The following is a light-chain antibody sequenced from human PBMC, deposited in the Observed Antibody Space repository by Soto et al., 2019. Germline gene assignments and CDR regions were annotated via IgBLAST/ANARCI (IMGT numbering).Light chain of an antibody. CDR2: GAS. CDR3: QQYNNWPPWT. J-gene: IGKJ1*01. V-gene: IGKV3-15*01. CDR1: QNVNSN. Sequence: EIVMTQSPATLSVSPGERATLSCRASQNVNSNLAWYQQKPGQAPRLLIYGASTRATGIPARFSGSGSGTEFTLTISSLQSEDFALYYCQQYNNWPPWTLGQGTKVDIK.